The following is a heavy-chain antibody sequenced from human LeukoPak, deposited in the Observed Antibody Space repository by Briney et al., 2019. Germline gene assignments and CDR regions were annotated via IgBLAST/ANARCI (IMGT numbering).Heavy chain of an antibody. CDR2: INSDGSST. D-gene: IGHD3-3*02. CDR1: GFTFSSYW. V-gene: IGHV3-74*03. CDR3: ARDRSIEDAFDI. Sequence: GGSLRLSCAASGFTFSSYWMHWVRQAQGKGLVWVSRINSDGSSTTYADSVKGRFAISRDNAKNTLFLQMNSLSPEDTAVYYCARDRSIEDAFDIWGQGTMVTVSS. J-gene: IGHJ3*02.